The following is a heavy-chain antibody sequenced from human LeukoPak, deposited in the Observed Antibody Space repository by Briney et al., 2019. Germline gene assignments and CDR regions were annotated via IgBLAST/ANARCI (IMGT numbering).Heavy chain of an antibody. CDR2: IYSGGST. CDR3: ARAPVGYCTNGVCYTAPTDY. D-gene: IGHD2-8*01. Sequence: GGSLRLSCAASGFTFSSYAMSWVRQAPGKGLEWVSVIYSGGSTYYADSVKGRFTISRDNSKNTLYLQMNSLRAEDTAVYYCARAPVGYCTNGVCYTAPTDYWGQGTLVTVSS. V-gene: IGHV3-66*01. CDR1: GFTFSSYA. J-gene: IGHJ4*02.